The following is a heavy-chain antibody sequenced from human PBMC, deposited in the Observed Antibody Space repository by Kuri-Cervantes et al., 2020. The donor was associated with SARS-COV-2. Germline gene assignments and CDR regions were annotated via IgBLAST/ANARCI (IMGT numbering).Heavy chain of an antibody. CDR2: ISSSRRYI. V-gene: IGHV3-21*01. J-gene: IGHJ5*02. CDR1: GFTFSSYS. Sequence: GESLKISCAASGFTFSSYSMNWVRQAPGKGLEWVSSISSSRRYIYYADSVKGRFTISRDNAKNSLYLQMNSLRAEDTAVYYCARDGPMAGTGGDWFDPWGQGTLVTVSS. D-gene: IGHD1-1*01. CDR3: ARDGPMAGTGGDWFDP.